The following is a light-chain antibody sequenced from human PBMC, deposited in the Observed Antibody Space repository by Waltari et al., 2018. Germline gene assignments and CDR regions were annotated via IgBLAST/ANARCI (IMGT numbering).Light chain of an antibody. CDR2: DVS. J-gene: IGLJ2*01. Sequence: QSALTQPASVSGSAGQSIAISCSGTNSDIGRYTYVSWYQQHPANAPRLIIYDVSRWPSGVSNRFIGSKSGITASLAISGLQAEDEGDYFCASYTSSNTVIFGGGTRVTVL. CDR1: NSDIGRYTY. CDR3: ASYTSSNTVI. V-gene: IGLV2-14*03.